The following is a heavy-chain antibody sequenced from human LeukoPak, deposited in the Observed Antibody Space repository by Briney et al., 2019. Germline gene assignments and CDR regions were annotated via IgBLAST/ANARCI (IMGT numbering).Heavy chain of an antibody. CDR3: ARYVWGSYPTFEDY. CDR1: GGSISSYY. Sequence: SETLSLTCTVSGGSISSYYWSWLRQPPGKGLEWIGYIYYSGSTNYNPSLKSRVTISVHTSKNQFSLKLSSVTAADTAVYYCARYVWGSYPTFEDYWGQGTLVTVSS. V-gene: IGHV4-59*01. J-gene: IGHJ4*02. CDR2: IYYSGST. D-gene: IGHD3-16*02.